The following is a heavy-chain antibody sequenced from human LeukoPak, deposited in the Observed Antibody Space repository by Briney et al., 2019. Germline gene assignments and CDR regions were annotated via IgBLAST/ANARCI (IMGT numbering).Heavy chain of an antibody. Sequence: GGSLRLSCAASGFTFSSYWMHWVRRAPGKGLVWVSRINSDGSSTSYADSVKGRFTISRDNAKNTLYLQMNSLRAEDTAVYYCAREGGFDAFDIWGQGTMVTVSS. CDR1: GFTFSSYW. D-gene: IGHD3-16*01. V-gene: IGHV3-74*01. CDR3: AREGGFDAFDI. CDR2: INSDGSST. J-gene: IGHJ3*02.